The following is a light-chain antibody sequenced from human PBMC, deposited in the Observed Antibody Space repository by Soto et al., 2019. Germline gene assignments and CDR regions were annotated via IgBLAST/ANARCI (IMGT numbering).Light chain of an antibody. CDR3: QQYGSSPPT. CDR2: GAS. V-gene: IGKV3-20*01. J-gene: IGKJ1*01. CDR1: QSVSSSY. Sequence: EIVLTQSPGTLSLSPGERATLSCRASQSVSSSYLTWYQQKPGQAPRLLIYGASSRATGIPDRFSGSGSGTDFTLIISRLEPEDFAVYYCQQYGSSPPTFGQGTKVEIQ.